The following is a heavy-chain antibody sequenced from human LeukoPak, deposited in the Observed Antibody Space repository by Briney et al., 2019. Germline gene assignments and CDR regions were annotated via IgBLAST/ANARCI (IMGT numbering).Heavy chain of an antibody. J-gene: IGHJ3*02. Sequence: PSETLSLTCTVSGGSISSYYWSWIRQPPGKGLEWIGYIYYNGNTNSNPSLKSRVTISADTSKNQFSLNLSSVTAADTAVYYCVRGNYDNRGYSNAFDIWGQGAMVTVSS. D-gene: IGHD3-22*01. CDR2: IYYNGNT. CDR1: GGSISSYY. V-gene: IGHV4-59*01. CDR3: VRGNYDNRGYSNAFDI.